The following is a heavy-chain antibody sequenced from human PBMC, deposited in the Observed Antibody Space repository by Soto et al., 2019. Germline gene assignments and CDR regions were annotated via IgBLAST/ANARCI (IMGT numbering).Heavy chain of an antibody. V-gene: IGHV3-21*01. J-gene: IGHJ4*02. CDR1: GFTFGSYT. CDR2: ISSSSTYM. CDR3: ARDLLSDSRGFGY. D-gene: IGHD3-22*01. Sequence: EVQLVESGGGLVKPGGSLRLSCAASGFTFGSYTMNWVRQAPGKGLEWVSSISSSSTYMYYADSLKGRFTISRDNAKNSLYLLMNGLRAEDTAVYYCARDLLSDSRGFGYWGQGTLVTVSS.